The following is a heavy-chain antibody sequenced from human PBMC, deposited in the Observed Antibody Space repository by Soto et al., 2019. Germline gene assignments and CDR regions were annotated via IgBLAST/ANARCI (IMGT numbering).Heavy chain of an antibody. CDR2: VSPPFRTS. V-gene: IGHV1-69*01. D-gene: IGHD3-10*01. CDR1: GVSFNNNG. J-gene: IGHJ6*02. Sequence: QVQLVQSGAEVKKPGSSVKVSCKTSGVSFNNNGIGWVRQAPGHGLEWMGGVSPPFRTSNYARKFWGRISITADASTGTVNMELSSLTSEDTAQYYCAIVVYYGSGRYSPYGMDVWGQGTTVTVSS. CDR3: AIVVYYGSGRYSPYGMDV.